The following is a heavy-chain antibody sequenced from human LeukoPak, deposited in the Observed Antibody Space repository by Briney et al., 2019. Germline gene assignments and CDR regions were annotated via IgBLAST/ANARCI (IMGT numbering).Heavy chain of an antibody. CDR1: GFTFSSYA. Sequence: PGGSLRLSCAASGFTFSSYAMHWVRQAPGKGLEWVAVISYDGSNKYYADSVRGRFTISRDNSKNSLYLQMNSLRAEDTAVYYCARDGTKAGYYDFWSGYYLGHYFDYWGQGTLVTVSS. J-gene: IGHJ4*02. D-gene: IGHD3-3*01. V-gene: IGHV3-30-3*01. CDR3: ARDGTKAGYYDFWSGYYLGHYFDY. CDR2: ISYDGSNK.